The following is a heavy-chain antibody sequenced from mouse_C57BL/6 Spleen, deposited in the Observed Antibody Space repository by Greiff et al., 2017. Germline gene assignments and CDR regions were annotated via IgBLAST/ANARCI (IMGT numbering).Heavy chain of an antibody. V-gene: IGHV1-82*01. Sequence: VQVVESGPELVKPGASVKISCKASGYAFSSSWMNWVKQRPGKGLEWIGRIYPGDGDTNYNGKFKGKATLTADKSSSTAYMQLSSLTSEDSAVYFCAIYYYGSSYAMDYWGQGTSVTVSS. CDR2: IYPGDGDT. J-gene: IGHJ4*01. CDR3: AIYYYGSSYAMDY. CDR1: GYAFSSSW. D-gene: IGHD1-1*01.